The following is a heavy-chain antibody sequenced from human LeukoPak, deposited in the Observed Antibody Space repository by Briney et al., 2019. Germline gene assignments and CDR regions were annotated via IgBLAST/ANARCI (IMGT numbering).Heavy chain of an antibody. CDR2: INPNSGGT. CDR1: GYTFTGYY. J-gene: IGHJ5*02. V-gene: IGHV1-2*02. Sequence: GASVKVSCKASGYTFTGYYMHWVRQAPGQGLEWMGWINPNSGGTNYAQKFQGRVTMTRDTSISTAYMELSRLRSDDTAVYYCARDIGDYGKYNWFDPWGQGTLVTVSS. CDR3: ARDIGDYGKYNWFDP. D-gene: IGHD4-17*01.